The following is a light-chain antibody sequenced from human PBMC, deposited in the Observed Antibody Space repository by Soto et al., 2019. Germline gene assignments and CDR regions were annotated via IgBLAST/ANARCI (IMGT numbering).Light chain of an antibody. J-gene: IGKJ4*01. Sequence: EIVLTQSPATLSLSPGERATLSCRASQSVSSYLAWYQQKPGQAPRLLIYDASNRATGIPARFSGSGSVTDFTLTISSLEPEDFAVYSCQPRSNWRLTFGGGTKVEIK. CDR1: QSVSSY. CDR3: QPRSNWRLT. CDR2: DAS. V-gene: IGKV3-11*01.